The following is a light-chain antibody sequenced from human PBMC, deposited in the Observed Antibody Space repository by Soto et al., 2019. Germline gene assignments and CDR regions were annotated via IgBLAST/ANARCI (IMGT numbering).Light chain of an antibody. Sequence: EIVLTQSPGALSLSPGERATLSCGASQSVSSSYLAWYQQKPGQAPRHLIYGASTRATGIPDRFSGSGSGTDFTLTISRLEPEDFAVYYCQQYGRSPRTFGQGTKVEIK. CDR2: GAS. CDR1: QSVSSSY. CDR3: QQYGRSPRT. J-gene: IGKJ1*01. V-gene: IGKV3-20*01.